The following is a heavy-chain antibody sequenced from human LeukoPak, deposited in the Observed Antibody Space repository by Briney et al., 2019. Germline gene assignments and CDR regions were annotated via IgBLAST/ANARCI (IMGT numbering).Heavy chain of an antibody. CDR3: VRGYDV. CDR2: INTDGITT. Sequence: GGSLRLSCAASGFTFSSYWMHWVRQAPGKGLVWVLRINTDGITTIYADSVKGRFTISRDNAKNTLYLQMSSLRVEDTAVYFCVRGYDVWGQGTLVTVSS. D-gene: IGHD2-15*01. CDR1: GFTFSSYW. V-gene: IGHV3-74*01. J-gene: IGHJ4*02.